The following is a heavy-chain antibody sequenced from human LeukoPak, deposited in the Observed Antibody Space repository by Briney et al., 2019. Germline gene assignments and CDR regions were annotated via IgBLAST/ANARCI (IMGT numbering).Heavy chain of an antibody. Sequence: SETLSLTCTVSGGSISSYYWSWIRQPPGKGLEWIGYIYYSGSTNYNPSLKSRVTISVDTSKNQFSLKLSSVTAADTAVYYCARQARKDHRYYYGSGSYYNFYYFDYWGQGTLVTVSS. V-gene: IGHV4-59*08. J-gene: IGHJ4*02. CDR3: ARQARKDHRYYYGSGSYYNFYYFDY. D-gene: IGHD3-10*01. CDR2: IYYSGST. CDR1: GGSISSYY.